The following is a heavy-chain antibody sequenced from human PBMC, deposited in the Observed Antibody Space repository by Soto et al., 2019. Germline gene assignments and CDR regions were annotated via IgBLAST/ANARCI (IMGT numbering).Heavy chain of an antibody. D-gene: IGHD4-17*01. CDR3: ATQIAHDYGTYYFDY. J-gene: IGHJ4*02. CDR2: IYYSGST. Sequence: PSETLSLTFAVYGGSFRCYYWTLIRQPPGKGLEWIGYIYYSGSTNYNPSLKSRVTISVDTSKNQFSLKLSSVTAADTAVFYCATQIAHDYGTYYFDYWGQGTLVTVSS. CDR1: GGSFRCYY. V-gene: IGHV4-59*08.